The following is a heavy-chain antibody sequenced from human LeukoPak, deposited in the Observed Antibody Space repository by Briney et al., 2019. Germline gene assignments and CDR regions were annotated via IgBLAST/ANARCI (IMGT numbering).Heavy chain of an antibody. CDR1: GYTFTGYY. CDR2: INPNSGGT. J-gene: IGHJ4*02. Sequence: GASVKVSCKASGYTFTGYYMHWVRQAPGQGLEWMGRINPNSGGTNYAQKFQGRVTMTRDTSISTAYMELSSLRSEDTAVYYCATEPLAEGKNVISDYWGQGTLVTVSS. V-gene: IGHV1-2*06. D-gene: IGHD3-16*02. CDR3: ATEPLAEGKNVISDY.